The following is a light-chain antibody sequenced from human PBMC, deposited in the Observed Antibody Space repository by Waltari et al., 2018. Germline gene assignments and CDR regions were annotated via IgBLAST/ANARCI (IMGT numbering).Light chain of an antibody. Sequence: QSALTQPASVSGSPGQPITIACAGASSDVGASNSVSWYQQHPGQVPKLIIYDVSERPAGVSNRGSASKFGNTARLTISGLQAEDEADYYCISYTATAFRVVFGGGTKLTV. CDR1: SSDVGASNS. CDR3: ISYTATAFRVV. CDR2: DVS. V-gene: IGLV2-14*01. J-gene: IGLJ2*01.